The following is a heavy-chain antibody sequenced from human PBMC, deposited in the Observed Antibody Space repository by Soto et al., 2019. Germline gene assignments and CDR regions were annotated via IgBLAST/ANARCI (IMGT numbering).Heavy chain of an antibody. V-gene: IGHV1-18*01. CDR1: GYTFTEYG. J-gene: IGHJ4*02. CDR2: ISPYNGKT. D-gene: IGHD4-17*01. Sequence: ASVKGSCKTSGYTFTEYGISWFRQAPGQGLEWMGWISPYNGKTNYIQEFQDRVTITTDTSSTTVYMDLRTLKSDDTAIYFCARADYGDTKIYSFDHWGQGTLVTVSS. CDR3: ARADYGDTKIYSFDH.